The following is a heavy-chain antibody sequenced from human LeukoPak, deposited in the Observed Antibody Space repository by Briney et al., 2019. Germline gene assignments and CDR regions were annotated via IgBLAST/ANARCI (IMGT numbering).Heavy chain of an antibody. D-gene: IGHD6-13*01. V-gene: IGHV4-34*01. CDR2: INHSGST. J-gene: IGHJ4*02. CDR1: GGSFSGYY. Sequence: SETLSLTCAVYGGSFSGYYWSWIRQPPGKGLEWIGEINHSGSTNYNPSLKSRVTISVDTSKNQFSLKLSSVTAADTAVYYCARGTLAAADYPAYFDSWGQGTLVTVSS. CDR3: ARGTLAAADYPAYFDS.